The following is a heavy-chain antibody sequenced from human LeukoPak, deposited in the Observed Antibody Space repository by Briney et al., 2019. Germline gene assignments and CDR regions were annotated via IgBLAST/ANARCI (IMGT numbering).Heavy chain of an antibody. CDR3: ARQGYYYGSGSYYNVRPLIDY. CDR1: GYSFTSYW. V-gene: IGHV5-51*01. Sequence: GESLKISCKGSGYSFTSYWIGWVRQMPGKGLGWMGIIYPGDSDTRYSPSFQGQVTISADKSISTAYLQWSSLKASDTAMYYCARQGYYYGSGSYYNVRPLIDYWGQGTLVTVSS. J-gene: IGHJ4*02. CDR2: IYPGDSDT. D-gene: IGHD3-10*01.